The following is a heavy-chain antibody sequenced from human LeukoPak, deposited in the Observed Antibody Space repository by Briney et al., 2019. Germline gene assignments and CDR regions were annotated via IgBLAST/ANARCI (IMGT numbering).Heavy chain of an antibody. Sequence: SQTLSLTCTVSGGSISSGDYYWSWIRQPPGKGLEWIGYVYYSGSTYCNPSLKSRVTISVDTSGNQFSLKLSSVTAADTAVYYCARVVLTSYYIDYWGQGTLVTVSS. CDR3: ARVVLTSYYIDY. D-gene: IGHD1-26*01. J-gene: IGHJ4*02. V-gene: IGHV4-30-4*08. CDR1: GGSISSGDYY. CDR2: VYYSGST.